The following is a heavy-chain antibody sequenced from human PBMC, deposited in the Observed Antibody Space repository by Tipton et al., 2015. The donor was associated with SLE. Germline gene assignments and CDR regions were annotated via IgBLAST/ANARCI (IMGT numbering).Heavy chain of an antibody. Sequence: TLSLTCTVSGGSISSYYWSWIRQPPGKGLEWIGYIYYSGSTNYNPSLKSRVTISVDTSKNQFSLNLSSVTAADTAVYYCARETTGDTDYCSGMDVWGQGTTVTVSS. CDR1: GGSISSYY. CDR3: ARETTGDTDYCSGMDV. CDR2: IYYSGST. D-gene: IGHD7-27*01. J-gene: IGHJ6*02. V-gene: IGHV4-59*01.